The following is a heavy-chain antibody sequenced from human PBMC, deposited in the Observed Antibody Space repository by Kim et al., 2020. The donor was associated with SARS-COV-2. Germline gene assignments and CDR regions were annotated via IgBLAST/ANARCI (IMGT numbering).Heavy chain of an antibody. D-gene: IGHD6-6*01. V-gene: IGHV3-33*01. Sequence: GGSLRLSCAASGFTFSSYGMHWVRQAPGKGLEWVAVIWYDGSNKYYADSVKGRFTISRDNSKNTLYLQMNSLRAEDTAVYYCARDRKAYSSSSGLDYWGQGTLVTVSS. CDR3: ARDRKAYSSSSGLDY. CDR2: IWYDGSNK. CDR1: GFTFSSYG. J-gene: IGHJ4*02.